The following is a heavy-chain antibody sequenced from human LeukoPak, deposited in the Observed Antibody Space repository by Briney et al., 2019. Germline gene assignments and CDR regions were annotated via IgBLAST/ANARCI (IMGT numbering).Heavy chain of an antibody. D-gene: IGHD3-10*01. CDR1: GYTFTGYY. CDR2: INPNSGGT. CDR3: ARSPTYYYGSGSPYGMDV. Sequence: ASVKVSCKASGYTFTGYYMHWVRQAPGQGLEWMGWINPNSGGTNCAQKFQGRVTMTRDTSISTAYMELSRLRSDDTAVYYCARSPTYYYGSGSPYGMDVWGQGTTVTVSS. V-gene: IGHV1-2*02. J-gene: IGHJ6*02.